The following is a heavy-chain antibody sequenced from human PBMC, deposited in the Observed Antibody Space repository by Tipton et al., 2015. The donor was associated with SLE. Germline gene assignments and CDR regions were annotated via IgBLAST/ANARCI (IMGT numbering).Heavy chain of an antibody. D-gene: IGHD2-21*01. V-gene: IGHV4-34*12. CDR1: GDSLSGQY. J-gene: IGHJ5*02. Sequence: TLSLTCSVYGDSLSGQYWSWIRQPPGKGLEWIGEVFRGGSTNYSPSLESRVTITVDMSKNQISLRLISVTAADTAVYYCARAGGGDSNWFDPWGQGTLVTVSS. CDR3: ARAGGGDSNWFDP. CDR2: VFRGGST.